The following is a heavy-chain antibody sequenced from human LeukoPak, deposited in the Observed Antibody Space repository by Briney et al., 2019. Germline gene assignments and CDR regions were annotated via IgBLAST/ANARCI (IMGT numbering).Heavy chain of an antibody. CDR3: AKDRATIRVAGTGIGS. V-gene: IGHV3-43*02. CDR1: EFTSDDYA. CDR2: IRGDGTIT. J-gene: IGHJ5*02. Sequence: PGGSLRLSCAASEFTSDDYAMHWVRQAPGKGLEWLSLIRGDGTITDYADSVKGRFTISRDNSKNTLYLQMNSLTTEDTALYYCAKDRATIRVAGTGIGSWGQGSLVTVSS. D-gene: IGHD6-19*01.